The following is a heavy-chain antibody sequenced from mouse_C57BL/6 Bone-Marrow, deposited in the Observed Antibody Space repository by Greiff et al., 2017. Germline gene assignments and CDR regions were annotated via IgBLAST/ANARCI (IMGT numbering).Heavy chain of an antibody. J-gene: IGHJ2*01. CDR1: GYAFSSSW. V-gene: IGHV1-82*01. CDR3: ARRGGYFDY. CDR2: IYPGDGDT. Sequence: QVQLQQSGPELVKPGASVKISCKASGYAFSSSWMNWVKQRPGKGLEWIGRIYPGDGDTNYNGKFKGKATLTADKSSSTAYMQLSSLTSEDSAVYFCARRGGYFDYWGQGTTRTVSS.